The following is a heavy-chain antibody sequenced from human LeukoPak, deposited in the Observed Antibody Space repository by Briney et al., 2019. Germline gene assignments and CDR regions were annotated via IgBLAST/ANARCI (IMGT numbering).Heavy chain of an antibody. Sequence: ASVKVSCKASGYTFTSHYIHWVRQAPGQGPEWMGIINLSGGSTSYAQKFQGRVTVTRDMSTSTVYMELSSLTSEDTAVYYCARDEISEAAGSCFYFWGQGTLVAVSS. V-gene: IGHV1-46*01. D-gene: IGHD2-15*01. J-gene: IGHJ4*02. CDR1: GYTFTSHY. CDR3: ARDEISEAAGSCFYF. CDR2: INLSGGST.